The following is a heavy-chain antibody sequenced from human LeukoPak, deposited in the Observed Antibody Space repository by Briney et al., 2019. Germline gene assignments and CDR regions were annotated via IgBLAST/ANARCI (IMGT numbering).Heavy chain of an antibody. CDR2: INHSGSA. Sequence: PSETLSLTCAVYGGSLSGSYWSWIRQPPGKGLEGIGEINHSGSANYNPSLKSRGTLSIDKSKNQFSLNLNSVTAADTAVYYCARARRDSGYYKVDYWGQGTLVTVSS. J-gene: IGHJ4*02. V-gene: IGHV4-34*01. CDR1: GGSLSGSY. CDR3: ARARRDSGYYKVDY. D-gene: IGHD3-3*01.